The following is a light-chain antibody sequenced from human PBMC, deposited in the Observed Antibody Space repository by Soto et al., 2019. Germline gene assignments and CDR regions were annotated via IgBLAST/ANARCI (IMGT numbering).Light chain of an antibody. CDR2: AAS. CDR1: QSISGY. V-gene: IGKV1-39*01. J-gene: IGKJ1*01. Sequence: DIQMTQSPSSLSASVGDRVTITCRASQSISGYLSRYQQKPGKAPKLLIYAASSLQSGVPSRFSGSGSGTDFTLTISSLQPEDFATYYCQQSYSRVTFGQGTKVDIK. CDR3: QQSYSRVT.